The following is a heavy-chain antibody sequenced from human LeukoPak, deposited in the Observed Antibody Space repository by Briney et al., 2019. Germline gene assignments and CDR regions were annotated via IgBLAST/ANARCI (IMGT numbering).Heavy chain of an antibody. CDR1: GYTFTSYY. Sequence: ASVKVSCKASGYTFTSYYMHWVRQAPGQGLEWMGWINPNSGGTNYAQKFQGRVTMTRDTSISTAYMELSRLRSDDTAVYYCAIGMVRGVIPYFDYWGQGTLVTVSS. D-gene: IGHD3-10*01. CDR2: INPNSGGT. V-gene: IGHV1-2*02. J-gene: IGHJ4*02. CDR3: AIGMVRGVIPYFDY.